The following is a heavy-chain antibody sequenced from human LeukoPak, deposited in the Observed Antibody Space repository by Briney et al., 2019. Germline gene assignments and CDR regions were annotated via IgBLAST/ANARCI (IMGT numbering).Heavy chain of an antibody. D-gene: IGHD3-10*01. Sequence: GGSLRLSCAASGFTFSSYAMHWVRQAPGKGLEWVAIISDDGSNEYYADSVKGRFTISRDNSKNTLYLQMNSLRAEDMAVYYCATPKGGSGSHRAPLEYWGQGTLVTVST. V-gene: IGHV3-30-3*01. CDR1: GFTFSSYA. J-gene: IGHJ4*02. CDR3: ATPKGGSGSHRAPLEY. CDR2: ISDDGSNE.